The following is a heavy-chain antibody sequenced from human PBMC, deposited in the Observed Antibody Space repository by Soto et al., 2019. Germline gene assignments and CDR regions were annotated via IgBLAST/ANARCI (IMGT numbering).Heavy chain of an antibody. D-gene: IGHD7-27*01. J-gene: IGHJ6*03. CDR3: ALTHGNYFYYYMDI. Sequence: QVQLVESGGGLVKPGGSLRLSCAASGFTFNDYYMSWLRQVPGKGLEWVSYISSSGSPIVYAASVKGRFTISRDNAKNSLHLQMTSLRAEETAVYYCALTHGNYFYYYMDIWGKVTTVTVSS. CDR1: GFTFNDYY. V-gene: IGHV3-11*01. CDR2: ISSSGSPI.